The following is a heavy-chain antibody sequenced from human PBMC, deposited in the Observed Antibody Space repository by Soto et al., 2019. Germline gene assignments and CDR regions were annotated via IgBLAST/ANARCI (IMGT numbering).Heavy chain of an antibody. V-gene: IGHV3-33*01. D-gene: IGHD1-20*01. Sequence: ESGGGVVQPGTSLRLSCAASGFTFTTYGFHWVRQAPGKGLEWVAVIWSDGSQMYYTDSVKGRFTISRDDSKSTLYLQMNGLRAEDTAMYFCATDIKVGYFESWGQGTLVTVSS. CDR2: IWSDGSQM. CDR1: GFTFTTYG. CDR3: ATDIKVGYFES. J-gene: IGHJ4*02.